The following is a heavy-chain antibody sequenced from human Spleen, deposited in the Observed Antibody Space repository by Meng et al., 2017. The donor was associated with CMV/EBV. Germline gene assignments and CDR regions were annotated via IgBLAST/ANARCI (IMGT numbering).Heavy chain of an antibody. Sequence: FTSYGIRWVRQAAGQGHEWMGWISAYNGNTNYAQKLQGRVTMTADTSTSTAYMELRSLGSDDTAVYYCARDLPPDYYDSSGYYGFDYWGQGTLVTVSS. CDR2: ISAYNGNT. CDR3: ARDLPPDYYDSSGYYGFDY. D-gene: IGHD3-22*01. J-gene: IGHJ4*02. CDR1: FTSYG. V-gene: IGHV1-18*01.